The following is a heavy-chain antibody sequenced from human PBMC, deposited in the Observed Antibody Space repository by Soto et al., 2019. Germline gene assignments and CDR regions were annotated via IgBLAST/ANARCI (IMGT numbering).Heavy chain of an antibody. CDR2: INHSGST. J-gene: IGHJ6*02. Sequence: QVQLQQWGAGLLKPSETLSLTCAVYGGSFSGYYWSWIRQPPGKGLEWIGEINHSGSTNYNPSLKSRVTISVDPSKNQFYLKLSSVTAAYTAVYYCASVTGRYYYGMDVWGQGTTVTVSS. CDR3: ASVTGRYYYGMDV. D-gene: IGHD2-21*02. V-gene: IGHV4-34*01. CDR1: GGSFSGYY.